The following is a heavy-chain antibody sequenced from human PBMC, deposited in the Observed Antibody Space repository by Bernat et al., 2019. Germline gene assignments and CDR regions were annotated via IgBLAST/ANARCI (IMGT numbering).Heavy chain of an antibody. Sequence: EVQLLESGGGLVQPGGSLRISCAASGFTFSRYAMSWARQAPGKGLGWVSAISGSGGSTNYADSVKGRFTISRDNSKNTLYLHMNSLRAEDTAEYYCAKEKHSNTYYYVVDFDYWGQGTLVTVSS. CDR2: ISGSGGST. V-gene: IGHV3-23*01. J-gene: IGHJ4*02. CDR1: GFTFSRYA. CDR3: AKEKHSNTYYYVVDFDY. D-gene: IGHD3-22*01.